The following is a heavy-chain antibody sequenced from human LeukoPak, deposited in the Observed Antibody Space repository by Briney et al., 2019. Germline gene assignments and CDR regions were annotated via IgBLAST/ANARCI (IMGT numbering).Heavy chain of an antibody. V-gene: IGHV4-4*07. Sequence: SETLSLTCTVSGGSISSDYWSWIRQPAGKGLEWIGRIYTTGSTNYSPSLKSRVTMSVDTSKNQFSLKLSSVTAADTAIYYCAAMTTVTMYSYFFDSWGQGTLLTVSS. J-gene: IGHJ4*02. CDR2: IYTTGST. CDR3: AAMTTVTMYSYFFDS. CDR1: GGSISSDY. D-gene: IGHD4-17*01.